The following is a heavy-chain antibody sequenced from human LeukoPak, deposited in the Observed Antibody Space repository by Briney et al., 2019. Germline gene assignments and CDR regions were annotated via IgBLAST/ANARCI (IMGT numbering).Heavy chain of an antibody. CDR1: GGTFSSYA. V-gene: IGHV1-69*05. CDR3: ARVPGIAAAYAFDI. D-gene: IGHD6-13*01. Sequence: GASVKVSCKASGGTFSSYAISWVRQAPGQGLEWMGGIIPIFGTANYAQKFQGRVTITTDESTSTAYMELSSLRSEDTAVYYCARVPGIAAAYAFDIWGQGTMVTVSS. J-gene: IGHJ3*02. CDR2: IIPIFGTA.